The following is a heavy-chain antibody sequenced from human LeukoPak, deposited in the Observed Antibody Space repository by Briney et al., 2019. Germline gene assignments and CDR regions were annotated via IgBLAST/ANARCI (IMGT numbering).Heavy chain of an antibody. V-gene: IGHV3-21*01. J-gene: IGHJ6*03. CDR3: ARAAVVVAATDYYYYMDV. CDR2: ISGSRTYI. Sequence: PGGSLRLSCAASGFTFSTYNMNWVRQAPGKGLEWVSSISGSRTYIYYADSVKGRFTISRDNAKNSLYLQMNSLRAEDTAVYYCARAAVVVAATDYYYYMDVWGKGTTVTVSS. CDR1: GFTFSTYN. D-gene: IGHD2-15*01.